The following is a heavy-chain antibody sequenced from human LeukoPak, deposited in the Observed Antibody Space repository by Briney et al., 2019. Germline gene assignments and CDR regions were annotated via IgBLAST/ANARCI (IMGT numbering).Heavy chain of an antibody. Sequence: GGSLRLSCAASGFTFNSYVMSWVRQAPGKGLEWVSYISSISSTIYYADSVKGRFTISRDNAKNSLYLQMNSLRAEDTAIYYCARGYLLRYFDPPHFDYWGQGTLVTVSS. CDR2: ISSISSTI. J-gene: IGHJ4*02. CDR1: GFTFNSYV. D-gene: IGHD3-9*01. V-gene: IGHV3-48*01. CDR3: ARGYLLRYFDPPHFDY.